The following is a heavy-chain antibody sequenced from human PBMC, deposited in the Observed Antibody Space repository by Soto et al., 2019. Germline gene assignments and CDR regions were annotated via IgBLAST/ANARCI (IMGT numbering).Heavy chain of an antibody. V-gene: IGHV1-69*13. CDR2: IIPIFGTA. CDR3: ARSVVPAASYYYYYGMDV. J-gene: IGHJ6*02. D-gene: IGHD2-2*01. CDR1: GGTFSSYA. Sequence: SGKVSCKASGGTFSSYAISWVRQAPGQGLEWMGGIIPIFGTANYAQKFQGRVTITADESTSTAYMELSSLRSEDTAVYYCARSVVPAASYYYYYGMDVWGQGTTVTVSS.